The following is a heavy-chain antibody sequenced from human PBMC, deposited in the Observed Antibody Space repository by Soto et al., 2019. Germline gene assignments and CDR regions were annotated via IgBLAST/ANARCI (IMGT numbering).Heavy chain of an antibody. V-gene: IGHV3-9*01. D-gene: IGHD3-22*01. Sequence: EVQLVESGGGLVQPGRSLRLSCAASGFTFDDYAMHWVRLLPGKGLEWVSGISWNSGTVEYVDSVKGRFTISRDNAKYSXXLEMNSLRPEDTAFYYCTRDSTRAPVFIGGGYFDNWGQGTLVTVSS. CDR3: TRDSTRAPVFIGGGYFDN. CDR1: GFTFDDYA. CDR2: ISWNSGTV. J-gene: IGHJ4*02.